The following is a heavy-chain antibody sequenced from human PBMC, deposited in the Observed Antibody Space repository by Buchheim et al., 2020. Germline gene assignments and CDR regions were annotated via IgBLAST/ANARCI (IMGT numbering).Heavy chain of an antibody. CDR1: GFTFSSYA. D-gene: IGHD3-10*01. CDR2: ISGSGGST. CDR3: AKDLVEAKGYYYGSGSYYDY. J-gene: IGHJ4*02. V-gene: IGHV3-23*01. Sequence: EVQLLESGGGLVQPGGSLRLSCAASGFTFSSYAMSWVRQAPGKGLEWVSAISGSGGSTYYADSVKGRFTISRDNSKNTLYLQMNSLRDEDTAVYYCAKDLVEAKGYYYGSGSYYDYWGQGTL.